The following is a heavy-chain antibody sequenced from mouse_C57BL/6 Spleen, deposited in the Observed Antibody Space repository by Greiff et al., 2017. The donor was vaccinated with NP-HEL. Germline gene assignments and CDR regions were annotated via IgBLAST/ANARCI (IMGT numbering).Heavy chain of an antibody. CDR1: GYTFTDYN. V-gene: IGHV1-22*01. CDR3: ARGYYGSPYYFDY. CDR2: INPNNGGT. Sequence: EVKLVESGPELVKPGASVKMSCKASGYTFTDYNMHWVKQSHGKSLEWIGYINPNNGGTSYNQKFKGKATLTVNKSSSTAYMELRSLTSEDSAVYYCARGYYGSPYYFDYWGQGTTLTVSS. J-gene: IGHJ2*01. D-gene: IGHD1-1*01.